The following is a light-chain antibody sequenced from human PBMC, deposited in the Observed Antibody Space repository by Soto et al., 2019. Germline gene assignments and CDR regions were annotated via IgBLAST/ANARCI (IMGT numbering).Light chain of an antibody. V-gene: IGKV1-5*03. J-gene: IGKJ1*01. Sequence: DIQMTQSPSTLSASVGDRVTITCRASQSINSFLAWYQQKPGKAPKLLIYKASGLESGVPSRFSGSGSGTEFTLTISSLQPDDFATYYCQQYKSYSPQTFGQGTKVEIK. CDR3: QQYKSYSPQT. CDR2: KAS. CDR1: QSINSF.